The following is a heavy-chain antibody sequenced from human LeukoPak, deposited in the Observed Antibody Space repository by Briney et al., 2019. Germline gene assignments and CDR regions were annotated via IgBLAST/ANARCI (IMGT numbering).Heavy chain of an antibody. D-gene: IGHD3-16*02. CDR1: GFTFSSYA. J-gene: IGHJ6*03. Sequence: GGSLRLSCAGSGFTFSSYAMSWVRQAPGKGLEWVSAVSGSGRSTYYADSVKGRFTISRDNSKNTLYLQMNSLRAEDTAVYYCAKHRYPEYYYYMDVWGKGTTVTVPS. CDR2: VSGSGRST. CDR3: AKHRYPEYYYYMDV. V-gene: IGHV3-23*01.